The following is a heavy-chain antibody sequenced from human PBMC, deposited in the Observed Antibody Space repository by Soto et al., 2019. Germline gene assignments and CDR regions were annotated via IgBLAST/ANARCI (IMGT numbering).Heavy chain of an antibody. Sequence: QVQLVQSGADVKKPGSSVKVSCKASGGTFSSYAISWVRQAPGQGLEWVGGIIPRFGTANYAQKFQGRVTITADESTSTAYMELSSLGSEDTAMYYCAKAHYSDYGVETHGMDVWCQGTTVTVSS. D-gene: IGHD4-17*01. CDR3: AKAHYSDYGVETHGMDV. CDR2: IIPRFGTA. CDR1: GGTFSSYA. J-gene: IGHJ6*02. V-gene: IGHV1-69*01.